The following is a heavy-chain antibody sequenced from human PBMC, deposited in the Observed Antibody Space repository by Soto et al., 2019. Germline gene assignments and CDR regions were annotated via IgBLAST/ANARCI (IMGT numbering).Heavy chain of an antibody. CDR1: GFTFSSYA. J-gene: IGHJ5*02. Sequence: HPGGSLRLSCAASGFTFSSYAMSWVRQAPGKGLEWVSAISGSGGSTYYADSVKGRFTISRDNSKNTLYLQMNSLRAEDTAVYYCAKDRIRKPDAPWGGFDPWGQGTLVTVSS. CDR3: AKDRIRKPDAPWGGFDP. D-gene: IGHD3-10*01. V-gene: IGHV3-23*01. CDR2: ISGSGGST.